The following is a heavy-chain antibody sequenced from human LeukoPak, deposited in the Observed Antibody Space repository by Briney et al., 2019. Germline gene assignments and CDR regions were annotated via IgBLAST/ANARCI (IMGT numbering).Heavy chain of an antibody. J-gene: IGHJ4*02. V-gene: IGHV3-48*02. CDR3: ARDVGRWGANYFDY. D-gene: IGHD7-27*01. CDR2: IGSSSGIM. CDR1: GFTFSNYG. Sequence: VGSLRLSCAASGFTFSNYGVNWVRQAPGKGLEWVSYIGSSSGIMYYADSVKGRFTISRDNAKNSLCLQMNSLRDEDTAFYYCARDVGRWGANYFDYWGQGTRVTVSS.